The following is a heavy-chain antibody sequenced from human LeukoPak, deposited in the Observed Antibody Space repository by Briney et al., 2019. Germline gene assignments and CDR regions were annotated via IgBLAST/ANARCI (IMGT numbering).Heavy chain of an antibody. V-gene: IGHV1-2*02. D-gene: IGHD3-9*01. CDR2: INPNSGGT. J-gene: IGHJ4*02. CDR3: ARSPHILTGENFDY. CDR1: GYSFTAYY. Sequence: GASVKVSCKASGYSFTAYYTHWVRQAPGQGLEWMGWINPNSGGTNYAQKFQGRVTMTRDTSITTAYMEMSRLRSDDTALYYCARSPHILTGENFDYWGQGTLVTVSS.